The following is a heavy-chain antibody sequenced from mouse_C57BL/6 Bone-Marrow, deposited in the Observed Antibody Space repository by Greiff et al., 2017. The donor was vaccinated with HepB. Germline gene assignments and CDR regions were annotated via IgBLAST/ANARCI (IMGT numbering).Heavy chain of an antibody. D-gene: IGHD2-4*01. CDR2: IDPSDSET. Sequence: LQPGAELVRPGSSVKLSCKASGYTFTSYWMHWVKQRPIQGLEWIGNIDPSDSETHYNQKFKDKATLTVDKSSSTAYMQLSSLTSEDSAVYYCAFYDYDEENWGQGTSVTVSS. V-gene: IGHV1-52*01. CDR3: AFYDYDEEN. J-gene: IGHJ4*01. CDR1: GYTFTSYW.